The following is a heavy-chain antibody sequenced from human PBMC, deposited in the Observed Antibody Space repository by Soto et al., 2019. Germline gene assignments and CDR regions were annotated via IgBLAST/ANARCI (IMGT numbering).Heavy chain of an antibody. D-gene: IGHD2-15*01. Sequence: SVKVSCKASGGTFSSYAISWVRQAPGQGLEWMGGIIPIFGTANYAQKFQGRVTITADESTSTAYMELISLRSEDTAVYYCARRRDCSGGSCYFVSYYYYGMDVWGQGTTVTVSS. J-gene: IGHJ6*02. CDR1: GGTFSSYA. CDR2: IIPIFGTA. V-gene: IGHV1-69*13. CDR3: ARRRDCSGGSCYFVSYYYYGMDV.